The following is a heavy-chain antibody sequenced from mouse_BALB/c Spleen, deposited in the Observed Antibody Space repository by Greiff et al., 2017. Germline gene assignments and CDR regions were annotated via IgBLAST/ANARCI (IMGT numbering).Heavy chain of an antibody. CDR3: ARRGLYGSSFHFDY. D-gene: IGHD1-1*01. CDR1: GYSITSGYY. Sequence: ESGPGLVKPSQSLSLTCSVTGYSITSGYYWNWIRQFPGNKLEWMGYISYDGSNNYNPSLKNRISITRDTSKNQFFLKLNSVTTEDTATYYCARRGLYGSSFHFDYWGQGTTLTVSS. V-gene: IGHV3-6*02. J-gene: IGHJ2*01. CDR2: ISYDGSN.